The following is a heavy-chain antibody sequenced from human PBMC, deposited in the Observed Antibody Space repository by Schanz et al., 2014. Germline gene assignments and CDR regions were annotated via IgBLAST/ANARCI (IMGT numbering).Heavy chain of an antibody. CDR2: ISAYNGNT. Sequence: VQLEQSGAEVKKPGSSMKVSCKASGGTFSSFGINWVRQAPGQGLEWMGWISAYNGNTNYAQKLQGRVTMTTDTSTSTAYMDLRSLRSDDTALYYCTRGGYSYALSAFDIWGQGTMVTVSS. CDR1: GGTFSSFG. J-gene: IGHJ3*02. CDR3: TRGGYSYALSAFDI. D-gene: IGHD5-18*01. V-gene: IGHV1-18*01.